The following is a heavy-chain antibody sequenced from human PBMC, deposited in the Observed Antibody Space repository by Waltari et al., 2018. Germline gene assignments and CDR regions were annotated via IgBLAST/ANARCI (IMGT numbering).Heavy chain of an antibody. CDR3: ARALLGIAARPMALDY. V-gene: IGHV1-69*01. CDR2: IIPIFGTA. D-gene: IGHD6-6*01. J-gene: IGHJ4*02. Sequence: QGLEWMGGIIPIFGTANYAKKFQGRVTITADESTSTAYMELSSLRSEDTAVYYCARALLGIAARPMALDYWGQGTLVTVSS.